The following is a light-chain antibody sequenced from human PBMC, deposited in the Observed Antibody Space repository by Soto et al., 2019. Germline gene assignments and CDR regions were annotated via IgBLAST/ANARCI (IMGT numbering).Light chain of an antibody. CDR3: CSYAGSYTLYV. Sequence: QSVLAQPRSVSGSPGQSVTISCTGTSSDVGGYNYVSWYQQHPGKAPKLMTYDVSKRPSGVPDRFPGSKSGNTASLTISGLQAEDEADYYCCSYAGSYTLYVFGTGTKVTVL. CDR2: DVS. V-gene: IGLV2-11*01. J-gene: IGLJ1*01. CDR1: SSDVGGYNY.